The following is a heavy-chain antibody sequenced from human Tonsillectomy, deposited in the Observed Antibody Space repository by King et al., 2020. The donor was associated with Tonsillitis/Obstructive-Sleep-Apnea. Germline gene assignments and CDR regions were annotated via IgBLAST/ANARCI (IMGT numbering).Heavy chain of an antibody. D-gene: IGHD3-3*01. Sequence: VQLVESGGGLAQPGGSMRLSCAASGFTFSGYEMNWVRQAPGKGLEWVSYISSRGSTIYYADSVKGRFTISRDNAKNSLYLQMNSLRAEDSAVCYCARAGYDFWSGYYSYYFDYWGQGTLVTVSS. J-gene: IGHJ4*02. V-gene: IGHV3-48*03. CDR2: ISSRGSTI. CDR3: ARAGYDFWSGYYSYYFDY. CDR1: GFTFSGYE.